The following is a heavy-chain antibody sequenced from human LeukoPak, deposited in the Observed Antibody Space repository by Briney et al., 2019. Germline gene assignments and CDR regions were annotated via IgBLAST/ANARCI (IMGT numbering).Heavy chain of an antibody. CDR1: GLTFSSYE. Sequence: GGSLRLSCAASGLTFSSYEMNWVRQAPGQGLDWVSYISSSGSTIYYADSVKGRFTISRDNAKNSLYLQMNSLRAEDTAVYYCARDRIVVVTAPRYFDLWGRGTLVTVSS. CDR3: ARDRIVVVTAPRYFDL. V-gene: IGHV3-48*03. D-gene: IGHD2-21*02. CDR2: ISSSGSTI. J-gene: IGHJ2*01.